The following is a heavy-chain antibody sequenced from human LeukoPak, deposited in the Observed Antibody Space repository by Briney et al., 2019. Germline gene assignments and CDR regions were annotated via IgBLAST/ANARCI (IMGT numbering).Heavy chain of an antibody. V-gene: IGHV1-2*02. J-gene: IGHJ4*02. CDR3: ARDSGYSSGWETFDY. CDR1: GGTFTGYY. D-gene: IGHD6-19*01. Sequence: GASVKVSCKASGGTFTGYYMHWVRQAPGQGLEWMGWINPNSGGTNYAQKFQGRVTMTRDTSISTAYMELSRLRSDDTAVYYCARDSGYSSGWETFDYWGQGTLVTVSS. CDR2: INPNSGGT.